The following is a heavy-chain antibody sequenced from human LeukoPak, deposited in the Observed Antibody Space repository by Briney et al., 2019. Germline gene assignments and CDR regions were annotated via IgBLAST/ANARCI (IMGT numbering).Heavy chain of an antibody. V-gene: IGHV3-23*01. CDR3: AKGGIAVAGWGNYFEY. J-gene: IGHJ4*02. CDR2: ISGSGGNT. Sequence: GGSLRLSCAASGFIFSNYAMSWVRQAPGKGLEWVSDISGSGGNTYYADSVKGRFTISRDNSKNTLYLQMNSLRVEDTAVYYCAKGGIAVAGWGNYFEYWGQGTLVTVSS. CDR1: GFIFSNYA. D-gene: IGHD6-19*01.